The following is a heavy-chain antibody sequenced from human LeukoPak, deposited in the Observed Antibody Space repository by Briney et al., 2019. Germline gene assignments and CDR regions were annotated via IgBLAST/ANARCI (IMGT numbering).Heavy chain of an antibody. CDR1: GFTFSSYS. D-gene: IGHD6-19*01. V-gene: IGHV3-21*01. Sequence: GGSLRLSCAASGFTFSSYSMNWVRQAPGRGLEWVSSISSSSSYIYYADSVKGRFTISRDNAKNSLYLQMNSLRAEDTAVYYCARAGSAAVAGSEFDYWGQGTLVTVSS. J-gene: IGHJ4*02. CDR3: ARAGSAAVAGSEFDY. CDR2: ISSSSSYI.